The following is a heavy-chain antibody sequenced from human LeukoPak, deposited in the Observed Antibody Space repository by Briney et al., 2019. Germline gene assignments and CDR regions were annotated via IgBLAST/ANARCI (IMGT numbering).Heavy chain of an antibody. CDR1: GYTFSSYG. CDR2: ISAYNGNT. D-gene: IGHD4-17*01. CDR3: ARALTTVIFNWFDP. V-gene: IGHV1-18*01. J-gene: IGHJ5*02. Sequence: ASVKVSCKASGYTFSSYGISWMRQAPGQGLEWMGWISAYNGNTNYAQNLQGRVTMTTDTSTSTAYMELGSLRSDDTAVYYCARALTTVIFNWFDPWGQGTLVTVSS.